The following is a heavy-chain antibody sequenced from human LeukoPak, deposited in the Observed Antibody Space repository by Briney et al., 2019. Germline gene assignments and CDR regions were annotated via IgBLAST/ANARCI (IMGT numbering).Heavy chain of an antibody. CDR3: AKKGCSGDSCVNYFDY. J-gene: IGHJ4*02. V-gene: IGHV3-23*01. CDR1: GFSFSNYG. Sequence: GGSLRLSCVASGFSFSNYGMIWVRQAPGTGLEWGSRISVSGGGPHYADSVEGRFTISRDNSKNTLYMQINSLRAEDTAVYYCAKKGCSGDSCVNYFDYWGQGTLVTVSS. CDR2: ISVSGGGP. D-gene: IGHD2-15*01.